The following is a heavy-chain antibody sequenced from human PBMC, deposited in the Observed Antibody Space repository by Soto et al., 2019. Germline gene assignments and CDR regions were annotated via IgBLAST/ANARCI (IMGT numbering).Heavy chain of an antibody. Sequence: GGSLRLSCAASGFTFSSYAMSWVRQAPGKGLEWVSAISGSGGSSYYADSVKGRFTISRDNSKNTLYLQMSSLRAEDTAVYYCAKDTEYGGSAFDYWGQGTLVTVSS. V-gene: IGHV3-23*01. CDR1: GFTFSSYA. CDR3: AKDTEYGGSAFDY. D-gene: IGHD2-15*01. CDR2: ISGSGGSS. J-gene: IGHJ4*02.